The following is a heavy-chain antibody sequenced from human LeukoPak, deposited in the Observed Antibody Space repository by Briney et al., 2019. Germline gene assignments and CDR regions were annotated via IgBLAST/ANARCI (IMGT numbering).Heavy chain of an antibody. Sequence: ASVKVSCKASGYTFTSYGISWVRQAPGQGLEWRGWISAYSGNTNYAQKLQGRVTMTTDTSTSTAYMELRSLRSDDTAVYYCARVPYYYDSSGYYYDFDYWGQGTLVTVSS. CDR3: ARVPYYYDSSGYYYDFDY. J-gene: IGHJ4*02. D-gene: IGHD3-22*01. CDR2: ISAYSGNT. CDR1: GYTFTSYG. V-gene: IGHV1-18*01.